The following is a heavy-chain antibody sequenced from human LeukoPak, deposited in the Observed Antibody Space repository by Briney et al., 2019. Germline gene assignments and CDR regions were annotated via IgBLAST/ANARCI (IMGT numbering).Heavy chain of an antibody. CDR1: GGSISSGSYY. J-gene: IGHJ3*02. CDR2: IYYSGST. D-gene: IGHD3-10*01. CDR3: GRRRGGSRSYSDAFDI. V-gene: IGHV4-39*01. Sequence: PSQTLSLTCTVSGGSISSGSYYWSWIRQPPGKGLEWIGSIYYSGSTYYNPSLKSRVTISVDTSKNQFSLKLSSVTAADTAVYYCGRRRGGSRSYSDAFDIWGQGTKVTVSS.